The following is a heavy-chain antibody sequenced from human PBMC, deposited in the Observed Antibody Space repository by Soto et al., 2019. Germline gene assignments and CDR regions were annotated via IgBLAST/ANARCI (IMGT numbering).Heavy chain of an antibody. CDR3: AKDHPLLLTFSIAAVWHPDP. J-gene: IGHJ5*02. D-gene: IGHD6-13*01. Sequence: PAGSLRLSCAASGFTFSSYAMSWDRKAPGKGLEWVSAISGSGGSTYYADSVKGRFTISRDNSKNTLYLQMNSLRAEDTAVYYCAKDHPLLLTFSIAAVWHPDPWGQGTLVTVSS. V-gene: IGHV3-23*01. CDR2: ISGSGGST. CDR1: GFTFSSYA.